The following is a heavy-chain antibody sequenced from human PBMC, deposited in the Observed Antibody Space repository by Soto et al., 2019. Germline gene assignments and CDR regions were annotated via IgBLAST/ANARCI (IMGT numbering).Heavy chain of an antibody. J-gene: IGHJ3*01. D-gene: IGHD3-22*01. Sequence: QVQLVQSGAEVKKPGSSVKVSCKASGGTFSSYAISWVRQAPGQGLEWMGGIIAILGKANYAEKFQGRVTITADESTSTAYMELSGLRSEDTDVYYCARERGGAIIVGVTGTFDVWGQGTLVTVSS. V-gene: IGHV1-69*01. CDR1: GGTFSSYA. CDR3: ARERGGAIIVGVTGTFDV. CDR2: IIAILGKA.